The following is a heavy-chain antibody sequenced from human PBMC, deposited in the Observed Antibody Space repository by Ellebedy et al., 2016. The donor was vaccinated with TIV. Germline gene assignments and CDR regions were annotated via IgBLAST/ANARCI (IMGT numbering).Heavy chain of an antibody. J-gene: IGHJ3*02. V-gene: IGHV1-69*13. D-gene: IGHD2-2*01. CDR3: ASLSRAVGGYCSSTSCYRGAFDS. CDR2: IIPIFGTA. CDR1: GGTFSSYA. Sequence: SVKVSXXASGGTFSSYAISWVRQAPGQGLEWMGGIIPIFGTANYAQKFQGRVTITADESTSTAYMELSSLRSEDTAVYYCASLSRAVGGYCSSTSCYRGAFDSWGQGTMVTVSS.